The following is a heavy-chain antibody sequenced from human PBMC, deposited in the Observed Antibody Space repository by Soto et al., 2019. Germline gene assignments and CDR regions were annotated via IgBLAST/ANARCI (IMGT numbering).Heavy chain of an antibody. Sequence: EVQLLESGGGLVQPGGSLRLSCAASGLTFSNYVMSWVRQAAGKGLEWVSALSGSGGTTYYADSVKDRFTISRDNSKNTLYRQMNSLRAEDTAVYYCAKDRTLFRNVFDIWGQGTMVTVSS. J-gene: IGHJ3*02. V-gene: IGHV3-23*01. CDR1: GLTFSNYV. CDR2: LSGSGGTT. CDR3: AKDRTLFRNVFDI. D-gene: IGHD2-21*01.